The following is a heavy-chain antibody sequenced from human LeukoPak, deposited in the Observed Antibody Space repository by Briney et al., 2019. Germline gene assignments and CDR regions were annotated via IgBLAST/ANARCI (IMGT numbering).Heavy chain of an antibody. CDR1: GFTFSDYY. V-gene: IGHV3-11*04. CDR3: ARANEMATITGDFDY. D-gene: IGHD5-24*01. Sequence: PGGSLRLSCAASGFTFSDYYMSWIRQAPGKGLEWVSYISSSGSTIYYADSVKGRFTISRDNAKNSLYLQMNSLRAEDTAVYYCARANEMATITGDFDYWGQGTLVTVSS. CDR2: ISSSGSTI. J-gene: IGHJ4*02.